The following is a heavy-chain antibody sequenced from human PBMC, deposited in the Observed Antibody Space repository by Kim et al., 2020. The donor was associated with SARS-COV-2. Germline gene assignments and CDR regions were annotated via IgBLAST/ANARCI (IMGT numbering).Heavy chain of an antibody. CDR1: GFTFSSYG. V-gene: IGHV3-33*01. J-gene: IGHJ3*02. CDR3: ARGALGGYSSSWPDAFDI. D-gene: IGHD6-13*01. CDR2: IWYDGSNK. Sequence: GGSLRLSCAASGFTFSSYGMHWVRQAPGKGLEWVAVIWYDGSNKYYADSVKGRFTISRDNSKNTLYLQMNSLRAEDTAVYYCARGALGGYSSSWPDAFDIWGQGTMVTVSS.